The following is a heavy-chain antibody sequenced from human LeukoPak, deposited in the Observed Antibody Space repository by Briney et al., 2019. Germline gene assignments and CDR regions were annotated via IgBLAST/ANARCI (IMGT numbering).Heavy chain of an antibody. Sequence: SDTLSLTCTVSGYSVRGDYYWSWIRQPAGKGLEWIGRIYTSGSTNYNPSLKSRVTISVDTSKNQFSLKLSSVTAADTAVYYCARDLLTSGWFDPWGQGTLVTVSS. D-gene: IGHD4/OR15-4a*01. CDR1: GYSVRGDYY. J-gene: IGHJ5*02. CDR3: ARDLLTSGWFDP. CDR2: IYTSGST. V-gene: IGHV4-61*02.